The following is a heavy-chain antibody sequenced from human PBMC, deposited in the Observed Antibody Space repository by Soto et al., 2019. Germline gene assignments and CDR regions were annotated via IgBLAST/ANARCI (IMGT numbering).Heavy chain of an antibody. CDR1: GFSLRTSGVG. CDR3: AHKGGGDRILDY. CDR2: IYWDGYK. J-gene: IGHJ4*02. D-gene: IGHD3-16*01. Sequence: QITLKESGPTLVKPTQTLTLTCAFSGFSLRTSGVGVGWIRQPPGKALEWLALIYWDGYKHYSPSLKSRLTTPEDTSKKPVVLTMTNLDPGDTATYYCAHKGGGDRILDYWGQGTLVTVSS. V-gene: IGHV2-5*02.